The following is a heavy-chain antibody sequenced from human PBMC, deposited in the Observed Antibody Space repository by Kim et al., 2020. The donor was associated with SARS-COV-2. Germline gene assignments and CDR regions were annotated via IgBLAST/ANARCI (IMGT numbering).Heavy chain of an antibody. V-gene: IGHV3-21*01. D-gene: IGHD3-3*01. J-gene: IGHJ4*02. CDR3: ARAPNYYDFWSGYKV. Sequence: DSVKGRFTIPRDNAKNSLYLQMNSLRAEDTAVYYCARAPNYYDFWSGYKVWGQGTLVTVSS.